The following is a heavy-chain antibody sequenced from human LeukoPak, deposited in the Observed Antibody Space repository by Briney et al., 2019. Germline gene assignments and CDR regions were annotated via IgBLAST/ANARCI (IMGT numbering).Heavy chain of an antibody. CDR3: ARLLAGYYGSGSYLDY. D-gene: IGHD3-10*01. CDR2: IYYSGST. J-gene: IGHJ4*02. Sequence: SETLSLTCTVSGGSISSYYWSWIRQPPGKGLDWIGYIYYSGSTNYNPSLKSRVTISVDTSKNQCSLKLSSVTAADTAVYYCARLLAGYYGSGSYLDYWGQGTLVTVSS. V-gene: IGHV4-59*08. CDR1: GGSISSYY.